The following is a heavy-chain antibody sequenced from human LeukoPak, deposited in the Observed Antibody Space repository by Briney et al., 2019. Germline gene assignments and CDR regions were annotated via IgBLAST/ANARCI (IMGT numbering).Heavy chain of an antibody. CDR2: IRSKANTNAT. D-gene: IGHD5-12*01. CDR3: TTIGGYSGYDSPFDY. J-gene: IGHJ4*02. V-gene: IGHV3-73*01. Sequence: GGSLRLSCAASGFTFSGSAMHWVRQASGKGLEWVGHIRSKANTNATTYAASVKGRFTTSRDDSKNTAYLQMNSLKTEDTAMYCCTTIGGYSGYDSPFDYWGQGTLVTVSS. CDR1: GFTFSGSA.